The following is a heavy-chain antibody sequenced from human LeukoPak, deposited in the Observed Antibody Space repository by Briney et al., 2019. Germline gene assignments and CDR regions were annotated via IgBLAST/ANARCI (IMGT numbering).Heavy chain of an antibody. CDR3: ARRAYSSGYYYFDY. Sequence: SETLSLTCTVSGGSISSYHWSWIRQPPGKGLEWIGYIYYSGSTNYNPSLRSRVTIPVDTSKNQFSLKLSSVTAADTAVYYCARRAYSSGYYYFDYWGQGTQVTVSS. V-gene: IGHV4-59*08. J-gene: IGHJ4*02. CDR1: GGSISSYH. D-gene: IGHD6-19*01. CDR2: IYYSGST.